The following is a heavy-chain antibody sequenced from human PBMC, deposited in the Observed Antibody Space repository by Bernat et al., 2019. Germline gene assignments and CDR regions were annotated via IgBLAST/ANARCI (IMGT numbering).Heavy chain of an antibody. CDR1: GFTFSSYG. V-gene: IGHV3-33*01. J-gene: IGHJ6*03. CDR3: ARGGGDYGDYVGYYYYYMDV. Sequence: QVQLVESGGGVVQPGRSLRLSCAASGFTFSSYGMHWVRQAPGKGLGGLAVIWYDESNNYYADSVKGRLTVSRDNSKNTLYLQMNRLRAEETAMYYCARGGGDYGDYVGYYYYYMDVWGKGTTVTVSS. D-gene: IGHD4-17*01. CDR2: IWYDESNN.